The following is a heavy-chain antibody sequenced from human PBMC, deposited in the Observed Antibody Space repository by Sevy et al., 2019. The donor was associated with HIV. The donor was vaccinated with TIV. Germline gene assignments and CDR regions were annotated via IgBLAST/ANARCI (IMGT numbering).Heavy chain of an antibody. CDR2: IGYDGSNK. D-gene: IGHD2-8*01. CDR1: VFTPSTYG. V-gene: IGHV3-33*01. Sequence: GGSLRLSCAASVFTPSTYGMHWVRQAPGKGLEWVAVIGYDGSNKYYADSVKGRFTISRDNSKNTLFLQMDSLRADDTAVYYCARDPRMYGDYLLAYFDYWGQGTLVTVSS. J-gene: IGHJ4*02. CDR3: ARDPRMYGDYLLAYFDY.